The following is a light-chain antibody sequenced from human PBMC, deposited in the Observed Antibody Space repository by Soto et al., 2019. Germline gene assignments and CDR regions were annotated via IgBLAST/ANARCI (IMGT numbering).Light chain of an antibody. J-gene: IGKJ1*01. CDR3: QQRDIWPWT. V-gene: IGKV3D-11*01. CDR1: RGVSANY. Sequence: ENLLTQSPGTLSLSPGEGATLSCRASRGVSANYLAWYQQKPGQAPTLLMYDASTRATGIPARFSGSGSGTDFTLTISSLEPEDFAVYYCQQRDIWPWTFGQGTKVDIK. CDR2: DAS.